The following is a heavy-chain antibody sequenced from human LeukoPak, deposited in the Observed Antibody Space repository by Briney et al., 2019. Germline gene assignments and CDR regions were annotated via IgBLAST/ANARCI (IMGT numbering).Heavy chain of an antibody. CDR3: ARGTYYDFWSSGFDY. CDR2: IIPILGIA. J-gene: IGHJ4*02. D-gene: IGHD3-3*01. Sequence: ASVKVSCKASGGTFSSHTISWVRQAPGQGLEWMGRIIPILGIANYAQKFQGRVTITADKSTSTAYMELSSLRSEDTAVYYCARGTYYDFWSSGFDYWGQGTLVTVSS. CDR1: GGTFSSHT. V-gene: IGHV1-69*02.